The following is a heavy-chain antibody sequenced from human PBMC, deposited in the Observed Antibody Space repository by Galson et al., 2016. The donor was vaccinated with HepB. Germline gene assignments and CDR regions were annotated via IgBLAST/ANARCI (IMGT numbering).Heavy chain of an antibody. CDR1: GFSFSNYT. J-gene: IGHJ5*02. CDR2: ISCSSATI. CDR3: TRDGALPGGWVWIDP. Sequence: SLRLSCAASGFSFSNYTMNWVRQAPGKGLEWVAAISCSSATIYYVDSVKGRFAVSRDNAKNSVYLQMNSLRVEDTAVYYCTRDGALPGGWVWIDPWGQGTLVIVSS. D-gene: IGHD6-19*01. V-gene: IGHV3-48*04.